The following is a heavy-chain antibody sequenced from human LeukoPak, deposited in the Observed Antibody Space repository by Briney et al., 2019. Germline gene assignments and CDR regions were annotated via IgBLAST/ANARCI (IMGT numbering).Heavy chain of an antibody. Sequence: QPGGSLRLSCAASGFTFSTYAIHWVRQAPGKGLEWVAVISFDGVNTFYADSVKGRFTISRDNSNNTVYLQMNNLRPEDTAVFYCARGQGYESYYYMDVWGKGTTVSVSS. CDR2: ISFDGVNT. CDR3: ARGQGYESYYYMDV. V-gene: IGHV3-30*04. J-gene: IGHJ6*03. CDR1: GFTFSTYA. D-gene: IGHD2-2*01.